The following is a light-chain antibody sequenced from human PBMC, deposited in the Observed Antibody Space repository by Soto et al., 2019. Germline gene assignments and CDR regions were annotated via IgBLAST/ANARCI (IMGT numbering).Light chain of an antibody. CDR2: DAS. V-gene: IGKV1-8*01. CDR1: QDIGTY. CDR3: QQFYNYPRT. J-gene: IGKJ1*01. Sequence: AIRMTQCPSSFSASTGYRVSITGRATQDIGTYLAWYQQIPGKAPKLLIYDASTLQTGVPSRFSGSGSGTDFTLTISYLQSEDFGTYYCQQFYNYPRTFGQGTKVDIK.